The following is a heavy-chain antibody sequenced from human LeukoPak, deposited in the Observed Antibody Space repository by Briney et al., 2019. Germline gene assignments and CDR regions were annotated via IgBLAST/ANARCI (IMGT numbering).Heavy chain of an antibody. V-gene: IGHV3-43*02. D-gene: IGHD4-17*01. CDR1: GFRFDDYA. J-gene: IGHJ4*02. CDR3: AKPTAMTTPDYFNS. Sequence: GGSLRLSCAASGFRFDDYAMHWVRQGPGQGLEWVSIISGDGGSSDYTGSVKGRFTISRDNSKNSLYLQMNNLRAEDSAFYYCAKPTAMTTPDYFNSWGQGTLVTVSS. CDR2: ISGDGGSS.